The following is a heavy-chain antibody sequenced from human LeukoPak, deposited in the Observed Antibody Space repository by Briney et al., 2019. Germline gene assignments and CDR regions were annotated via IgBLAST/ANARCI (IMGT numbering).Heavy chain of an antibody. CDR2: INHSGST. D-gene: IGHD2-15*01. Sequence: SETLSLTCAVYGGSFSGYYWTYIRQPPGKGLEWIGEINHSGSTNYNPSLKSRVTISVDTSKNQLSLRLTSVTAADTAVYYCARDRAATNWFDPWGQGTLVTVSS. J-gene: IGHJ5*02. V-gene: IGHV4-34*01. CDR3: ARDRAATNWFDP. CDR1: GGSFSGYY.